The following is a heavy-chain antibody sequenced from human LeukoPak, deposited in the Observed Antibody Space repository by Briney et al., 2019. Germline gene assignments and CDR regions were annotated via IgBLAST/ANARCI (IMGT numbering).Heavy chain of an antibody. D-gene: IGHD2/OR15-2a*01. CDR3: ARGPILLWLHNGMDV. Sequence: GGSLRLSCTASGFIFADHAMSWVRQAPGKGLECVGFIRSKAYRGTTEYGASVRDRFTISRDDSNGIAYLQMNNLKSEDTAVYYCARGPILLWLHNGMDVWGPGTTVIVSS. CDR1: GFIFADHA. J-gene: IGHJ6*02. CDR2: IRSKAYRGTT. V-gene: IGHV3-49*04.